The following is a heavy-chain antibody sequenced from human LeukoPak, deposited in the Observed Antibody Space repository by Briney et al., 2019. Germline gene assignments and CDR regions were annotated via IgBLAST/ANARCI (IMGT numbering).Heavy chain of an antibody. CDR3: ARGYCSSSSCRFDY. CDR2: GYPGDSDT. J-gene: IGHJ4*02. CDR1: GYSFTSYW. D-gene: IGHD2-2*01. Sequence: ASVKVSCKASGYSFTSYWIGWVRQMPGKGLEWMGIGYPGDSDTRYSPSFQGQVTISADRSITTAYLQWSSLKASDTAMYYCARGYCSSSSCRFDYWGQGTLVTVSS. V-gene: IGHV5-51*01.